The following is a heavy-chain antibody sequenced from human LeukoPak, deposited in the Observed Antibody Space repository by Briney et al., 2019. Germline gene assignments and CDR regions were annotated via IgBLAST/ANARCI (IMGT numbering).Heavy chain of an antibody. CDR2: VSGSGAST. CDR3: ARRAYSYDFDY. D-gene: IGHD5-18*01. CDR1: GFTFSTYA. J-gene: IGHJ4*02. Sequence: GGSLRLSCAASGFTFSTYAMCWVRQAPGKGLEWVSTVSGSGASTYYADSVKGRFTISRDNSKNTLYLQMNSLRAEDTAVYYCARRAYSYDFDYWGQGTLVTVSS. V-gene: IGHV3-23*01.